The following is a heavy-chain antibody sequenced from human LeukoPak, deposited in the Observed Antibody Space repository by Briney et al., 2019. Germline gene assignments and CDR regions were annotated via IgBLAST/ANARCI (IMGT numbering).Heavy chain of an antibody. CDR1: GGSISSSNW. Sequence: SGTLSLTCAVSGGSISSSNWWSWVRQPPGKELEWIGEIYHSGSTNYNPSLKSRVTISVDKSKNQFSLKLSSVTAADTAVYYCARETKYYDFWSGYYLDYWGQGTLVTVSS. V-gene: IGHV4-4*02. CDR3: ARETKYYDFWSGYYLDY. D-gene: IGHD3-3*01. J-gene: IGHJ4*02. CDR2: IYHSGST.